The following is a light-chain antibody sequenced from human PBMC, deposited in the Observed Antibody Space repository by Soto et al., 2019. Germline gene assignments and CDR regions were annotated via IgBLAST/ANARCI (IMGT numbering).Light chain of an antibody. CDR2: EVS. CDR1: SSDVGSYNL. Sequence: QSVLTQPASVSGSPGQSITISCTRTSSDVGSYNLVSWYQQHPGKAPKVMIYEVSKRPSGVSNRFSGSKSGNTASLTISGLQAEDEADYYCSSYTSSSTLGVFGTGTKVTVL. CDR3: SSYTSSSTLGV. J-gene: IGLJ1*01. V-gene: IGLV2-14*02.